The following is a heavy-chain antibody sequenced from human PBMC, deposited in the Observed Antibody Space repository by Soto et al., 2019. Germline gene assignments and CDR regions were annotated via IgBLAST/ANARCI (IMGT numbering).Heavy chain of an antibody. J-gene: IGHJ6*03. V-gene: IGHV3-73*01. D-gene: IGHD4-17*01. Sequence: GSLRLSCAASGFTFSGSAMHWVRQASGKGLEWVGRIRSKANSYATAYAASVKGRFTISRDDSKNTAYLQMNSLKTEDTAVYYCTRHFTSEDYEFQNPLYYYYMDVWGKGTTVTVSS. CDR1: GFTFSGSA. CDR3: TRHFTSEDYEFQNPLYYYYMDV. CDR2: IRSKANSYAT.